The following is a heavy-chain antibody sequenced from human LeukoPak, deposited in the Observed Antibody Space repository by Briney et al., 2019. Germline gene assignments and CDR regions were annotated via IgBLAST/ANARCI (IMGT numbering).Heavy chain of an antibody. V-gene: IGHV3-15*01. CDR3: AKDTPPTIFGVVPTADY. CDR2: IKSKVNGETT. D-gene: IGHD3-3*01. CDR1: GFTFSNAW. J-gene: IGHJ4*02. Sequence: GGSLRLSCAASGFTFSNAWMSWVRQAPGKGLEWVGCIKSKVNGETTDYAAPVKGRFTISRDDSKNTLYLQMNSLNTEDTAVYYCAKDTPPTIFGVVPTADYWGQGTLVTVSS.